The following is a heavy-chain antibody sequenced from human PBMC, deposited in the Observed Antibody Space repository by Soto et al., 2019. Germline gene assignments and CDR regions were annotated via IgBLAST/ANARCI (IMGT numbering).Heavy chain of an antibody. Sequence: PSETLSLTCAVSVFSISSSNWCSCVRHPQGKWLEWIGEIYHSGITNYNPSIKSRVTISVDKSKNQFSLKLNSVTAADTAVYYCERAQYNSGWYGDCWGQGTLVTVSS. V-gene: IGHV4-4*02. D-gene: IGHD6-19*01. CDR1: VFSISSSNW. CDR2: IYHSGIT. J-gene: IGHJ4*02. CDR3: ERAQYNSGWYGDC.